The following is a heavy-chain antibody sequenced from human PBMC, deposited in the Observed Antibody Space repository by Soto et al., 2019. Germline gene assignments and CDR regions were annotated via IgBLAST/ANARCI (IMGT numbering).Heavy chain of an antibody. J-gene: IGHJ4*02. CDR2: IYWNDDK. CDR1: GFSLSTKGVG. Sequence: SGPTLVNPTQTLTLTCAFSGFSLSTKGVGVGWIRQPPGTAVECLALIYWNDDKPYSPSLKIRLTSTKDNSKHPVVLTMTNMDPVDTATYYCALSYYYDSSGYYYGYFYYWGQGTLVTVSS. V-gene: IGHV2-5*01. CDR3: ALSYYYDSSGYYYGYFYY. D-gene: IGHD3-22*01.